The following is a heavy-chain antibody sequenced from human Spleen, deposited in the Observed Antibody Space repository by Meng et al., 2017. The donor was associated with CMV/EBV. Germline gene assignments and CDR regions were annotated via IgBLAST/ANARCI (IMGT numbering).Heavy chain of an antibody. CDR1: GDSISSSTYY. CDR3: PFRTADDAFDI. Sequence: SETLSLTCTVSGDSISSSTYYWGWIRQPPGKGLEWIGNIYYSGNTYHNPSLKSRVTISLDTSKNQFSLKLSSVTAADTAVYYCPFRTADDAFDIWGQGTMVTVSS. D-gene: IGHD2-21*01. CDR2: IYYSGNT. V-gene: IGHV4-39*07. J-gene: IGHJ3*02.